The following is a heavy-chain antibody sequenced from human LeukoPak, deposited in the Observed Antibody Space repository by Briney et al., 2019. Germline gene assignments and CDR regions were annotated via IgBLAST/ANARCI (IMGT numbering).Heavy chain of an antibody. Sequence: GASVKVSCKASGYTFTSYDINWVRQATGQGLAWMGWMNPNSGNTGYAQKFQGRVTITRNTSISTAYMELSSLRSEDTAVYYCARCPRYCSSTSCQGHYYYYMDVWGKGTTVTVSS. CDR1: GYTFTSYD. CDR2: MNPNSGNT. V-gene: IGHV1-8*03. CDR3: ARCPRYCSSTSCQGHYYYYMDV. J-gene: IGHJ6*03. D-gene: IGHD2-2*01.